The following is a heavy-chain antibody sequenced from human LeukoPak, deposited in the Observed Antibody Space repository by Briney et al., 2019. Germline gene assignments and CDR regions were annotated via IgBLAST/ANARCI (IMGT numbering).Heavy chain of an antibody. CDR3: ARESGYGDWTSLYYFDY. CDR1: GGTFSSYA. V-gene: IGHV1-69*06. CDR2: IIPIFGTA. J-gene: IGHJ4*02. D-gene: IGHD4-17*01. Sequence: ASVKVSCKASGGTFSSYAISWVRQAPGQGLEWMGGIIPIFGTANYAQKFQGRVTITADKSTSTAYMELSSLRSEDTSVSYCARESGYGDWTSLYYFDYWGQGTLVTVSS.